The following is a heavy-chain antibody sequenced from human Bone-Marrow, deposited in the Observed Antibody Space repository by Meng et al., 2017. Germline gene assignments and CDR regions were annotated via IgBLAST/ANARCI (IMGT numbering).Heavy chain of an antibody. J-gene: IGHJ5*02. CDR1: GFTFSSYA. Sequence: GSLRLSCAASGFTFSSYAMSWVRQAPGKGLEWVSAISGSGGSTYYADSVKGRFTISRDNSKNTLYLQMNSLRAEDTAVYYCAKYGSSWYWFDPWGQGTLVTVSS. V-gene: IGHV3-23*01. D-gene: IGHD6-13*01. CDR3: AKYGSSWYWFDP. CDR2: ISGSGGST.